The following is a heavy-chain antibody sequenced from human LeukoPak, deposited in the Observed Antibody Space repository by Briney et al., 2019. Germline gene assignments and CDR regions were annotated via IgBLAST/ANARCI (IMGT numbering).Heavy chain of an antibody. J-gene: IGHJ5*02. D-gene: IGHD6-13*01. Sequence: SETLSLTCAVSGYSISSGYYWGWIRQPPGKGLEWIGSIHHSGSTYYNPSLKSRVTISVDTSKNQFSLKLSSVTAADTAVYYCARQLVPARSNWFDPWGQGTLVTVSS. CDR2: IHHSGST. CDR1: GYSISSGYY. CDR3: ARQLVPARSNWFDP. V-gene: IGHV4-38-2*01.